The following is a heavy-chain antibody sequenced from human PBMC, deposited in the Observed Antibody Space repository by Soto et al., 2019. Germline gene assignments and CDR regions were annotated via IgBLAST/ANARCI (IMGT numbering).Heavy chain of an antibody. CDR1: VFSLSTSGVG. J-gene: IGHJ4*02. Sequence: SGPTLVNPTQTLTLTFTFSVFSLSTSGVGVGWIRQPPGKALEWLALIYWDDDKRYSPSLKSRLTITKDTSKNQVVLTMTNMDPVDTATYYCAHSWNNYDILTGYYFGDYFDYWGQGTLVTVSS. D-gene: IGHD3-9*01. CDR3: AHSWNNYDILTGYYFGDYFDY. V-gene: IGHV2-5*02. CDR2: IYWDDDK.